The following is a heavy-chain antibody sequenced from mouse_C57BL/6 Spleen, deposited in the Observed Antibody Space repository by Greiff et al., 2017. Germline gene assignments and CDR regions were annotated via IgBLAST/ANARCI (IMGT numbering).Heavy chain of an antibody. J-gene: IGHJ4*01. Sequence: QVQLQQSGPGLVQPSQSLSITCTVSGFSLTSYGVHWVRQSPGKGLEWLGVIWSGGSTDYNAAFISRLSISKDNSKSQVFFKMNSLQADDTAIYYCATITTVVEKAMDYWGQGTSVTVSS. CDR3: ATITTVVEKAMDY. V-gene: IGHV2-2*01. D-gene: IGHD1-1*01. CDR1: GFSLTSYG. CDR2: IWSGGST.